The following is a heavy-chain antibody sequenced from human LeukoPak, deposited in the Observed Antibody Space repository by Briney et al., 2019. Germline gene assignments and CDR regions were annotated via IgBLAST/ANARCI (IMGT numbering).Heavy chain of an antibody. D-gene: IGHD5-18*01. Sequence: GRSLRLSCAASGFTFSSYGMHWVRQAPGKGLEWVAVISYDGSNKYYADSVKGQFTISRGNSKSTLYLQMNSLRAEDTAVYYCAKVDTATYGMDVWGQGTTVTVSS. CDR1: GFTFSSYG. CDR3: AKVDTATYGMDV. CDR2: ISYDGSNK. V-gene: IGHV3-30*18. J-gene: IGHJ6*02.